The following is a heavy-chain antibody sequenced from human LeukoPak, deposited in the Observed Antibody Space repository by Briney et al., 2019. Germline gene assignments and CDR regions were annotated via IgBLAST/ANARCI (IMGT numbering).Heavy chain of an antibody. CDR2: IYYSGST. J-gene: IGHJ4*02. CDR1: GGSISSSSYY. V-gene: IGHV4-39*07. D-gene: IGHD2-15*01. CDR3: ARAVNSGGTDY. Sequence: SGTLSLTCTVSGGSISSSSYYWGWIRQPPGKGLEWIGSIYYSGSTYYNPSLKSRVTISVDTSKNQFSLKLSSVTAADTAVYYCARAVNSGGTDYWGQGTLVTVSS.